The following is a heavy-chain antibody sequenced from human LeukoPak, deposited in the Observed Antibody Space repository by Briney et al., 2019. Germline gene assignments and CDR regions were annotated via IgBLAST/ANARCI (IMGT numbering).Heavy chain of an antibody. Sequence: ASVKVSCKASGYTFTSQYVHRVRQAPRRGLEWMGIINPSGGSTRYAQKFQGRVTMTRDTSTSTVYMELKRLRSEDTAVYYCASWFGENDALDIWGQGTMVTVSS. CDR1: GYTFTSQY. CDR3: ASWFGENDALDI. J-gene: IGHJ3*02. D-gene: IGHD3-10*01. CDR2: INPSGGST. V-gene: IGHV1-46*01.